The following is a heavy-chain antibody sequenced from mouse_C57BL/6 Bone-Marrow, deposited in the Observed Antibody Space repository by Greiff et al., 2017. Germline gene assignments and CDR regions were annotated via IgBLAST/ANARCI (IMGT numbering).Heavy chain of an antibody. V-gene: IGHV1-54*01. CDR2: INPGSGGT. Sequence: VQLQQSGAELVRPGTSVKVSCKASGYAFTNYLIEWVKQRPGQGLEWIGVINPGSGGTNYNEKFKGKATLTADKSSSTAYMQLSSLTSEDSAVYFCARKGFGTPYYFDYWGQGTTLTVSS. J-gene: IGHJ2*01. CDR3: ARKGFGTPYYFDY. CDR1: GYAFTNYL.